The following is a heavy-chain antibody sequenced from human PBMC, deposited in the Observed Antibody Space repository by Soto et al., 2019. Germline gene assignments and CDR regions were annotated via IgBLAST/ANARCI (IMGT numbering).Heavy chain of an antibody. V-gene: IGHV3-33*01. D-gene: IGHD2-15*01. CDR1: GFTFSSYG. Sequence: LKISCAASGFTFSSYGMHCVRQAPGKGLEWVAVIWYDGSNKYYADSVKGRFTISRDNSKNTLYLQMNSLRAEDTAVYYCARDRVCSGGSCYSLWDYYYYYGMDICGQGTTVTVSS. J-gene: IGHJ6*02. CDR2: IWYDGSNK. CDR3: ARDRVCSGGSCYSLWDYYYYYGMDI.